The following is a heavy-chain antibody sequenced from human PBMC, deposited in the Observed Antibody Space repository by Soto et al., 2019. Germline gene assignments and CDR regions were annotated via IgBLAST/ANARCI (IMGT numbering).Heavy chain of an antibody. CDR3: AGDPYFYASYY. CDR2: ITNDSATI. J-gene: IGHJ4*02. D-gene: IGHD3-10*01. V-gene: IGHV3-11*01. Sequence: QVQMVESGGDLVKPGGSLRLSCAASGFTFSDHYMTWIRQSPGKGLEWVSYITNDSATIYYTDSGQGRFTVSRDNAKNSLYLQMNSLRAEDTAVYYCAGDPYFYASYYWGQGTLGTVSS. CDR1: GFTFSDHY.